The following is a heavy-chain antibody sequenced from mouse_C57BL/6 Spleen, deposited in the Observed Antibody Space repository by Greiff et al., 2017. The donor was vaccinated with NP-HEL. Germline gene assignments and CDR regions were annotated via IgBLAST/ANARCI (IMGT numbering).Heavy chain of an antibody. CDR3: ARGGSNYVYAMDY. Sequence: EVMLVESEGGLVQPGSSMKLSCTASGFTFSDYYMAWVRQVPEKGLEWVANINYDGSSTYYLDSLKSRFIISRDNAKNILYLQMSSLKSEDTATYYCARGGSNYVYAMDYWGQGTSVTVSS. J-gene: IGHJ4*01. CDR2: INYDGSST. V-gene: IGHV5-16*01. D-gene: IGHD2-5*01. CDR1: GFTFSDYY.